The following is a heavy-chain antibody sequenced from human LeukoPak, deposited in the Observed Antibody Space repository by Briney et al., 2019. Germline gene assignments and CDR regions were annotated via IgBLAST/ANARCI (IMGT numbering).Heavy chain of an antibody. J-gene: IGHJ5*02. CDR1: GDSIGSSNW. V-gene: IGHV4-4*02. CDR3: AREAAGQWFDP. Sequence: PSETLSLTCAVSGDSIGSSNWWTWVRQPPGKGLEWIGEIYHSGSTNYNPSLKSRVTMSLDKSKNQFSLKLTSVTATDTAVYYCAREAAGQWFDPWGQGTLVTVSS. CDR2: IYHSGST. D-gene: IGHD6-25*01.